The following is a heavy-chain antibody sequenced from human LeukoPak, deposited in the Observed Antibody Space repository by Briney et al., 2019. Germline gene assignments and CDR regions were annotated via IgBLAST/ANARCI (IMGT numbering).Heavy chain of an antibody. Sequence: SVKVSCKASGGTFSSYAISWVRQAPGQGLEWMGGIIPNFGTANYAQKFQGRVTITADESTSTAYMELSSLRSEDTAAYYCARGGTGADFWSGYPYYYYYMDVWGKGTTVTVSS. D-gene: IGHD3-3*01. V-gene: IGHV1-69*13. J-gene: IGHJ6*03. CDR2: IIPNFGTA. CDR1: GGTFSSYA. CDR3: ARGGTGADFWSGYPYYYYYMDV.